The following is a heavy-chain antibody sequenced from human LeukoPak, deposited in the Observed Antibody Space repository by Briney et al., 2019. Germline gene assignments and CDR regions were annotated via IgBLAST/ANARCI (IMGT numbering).Heavy chain of an antibody. D-gene: IGHD1-26*01. CDR2: ISGSGGNT. CDR1: GFTFSNYA. J-gene: IGHJ4*02. V-gene: IGHV3-23*01. Sequence: GGSLRLSCAASGFTFSNYALSWVRQAPGKGLEWVSSISGSGGNTYYADSVKGRFTISRDNSKNTLYLQMNGLRVEDTAIYSCAKGMYSANYGYYFDYWGQGTLVTVSS. CDR3: AKGMYSANYGYYFDY.